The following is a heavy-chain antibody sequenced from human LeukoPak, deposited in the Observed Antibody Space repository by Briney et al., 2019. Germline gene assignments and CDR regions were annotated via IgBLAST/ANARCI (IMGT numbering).Heavy chain of an antibody. J-gene: IGHJ4*02. CDR1: GFTFSYFG. Sequence: SGGSLRLSCVASGFTFSYFGMHWVRQAPGKGLDWVAFIRYDGSNEYYAESVKGRFTISRDNSKNTLYLQMNSLRVGDTAAYYCAKIEGKYQLANIPDSWGQGTLVTVSS. CDR2: IRYDGSNE. D-gene: IGHD2-2*01. V-gene: IGHV3-30*02. CDR3: AKIEGKYQLANIPDS.